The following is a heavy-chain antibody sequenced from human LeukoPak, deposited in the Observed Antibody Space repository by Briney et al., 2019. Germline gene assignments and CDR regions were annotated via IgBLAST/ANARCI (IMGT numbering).Heavy chain of an antibody. CDR1: GYTFTSYA. CDR2: INTNTGNP. CDR3: ARDERPGAAAGSYDY. Sequence: VASVKVSCKASGYTFTSYAMNWVRQAPGQGLEWMGWINTNTGNPTYAQGFTGRFVFSLDTSVSTAYLQISSLKAEDTAVYYCARDERPGAAAGSYDYWGQGTLVTVSS. D-gene: IGHD6-13*01. V-gene: IGHV7-4-1*02. J-gene: IGHJ4*02.